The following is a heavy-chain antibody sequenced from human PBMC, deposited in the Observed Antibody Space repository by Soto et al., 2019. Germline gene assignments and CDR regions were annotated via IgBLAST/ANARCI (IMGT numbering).Heavy chain of an antibody. D-gene: IGHD2-15*01. Sequence: LSLTCTVSGGSISSGSYFWSWMRQPPGRGLEWIGYIYYSGSTNYNPSLKSRVTMSVDTSKNQFSLKLSSVTAADTAVYYCARAGGVVVPATPYYHGVDVWGQGTTVTVSS. CDR1: GGSISSGSYF. J-gene: IGHJ6*02. CDR2: IYYSGST. V-gene: IGHV4-61*01. CDR3: ARAGGVVVPATPYYHGVDV.